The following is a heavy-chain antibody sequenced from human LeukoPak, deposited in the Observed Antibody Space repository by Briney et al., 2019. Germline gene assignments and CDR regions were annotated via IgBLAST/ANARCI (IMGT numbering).Heavy chain of an antibody. Sequence: GGSLRLSCAASGFTFSSYWMSWVRQAQGKGLEWVANIKQDGSEKYYVDSVKGRFTISRDNAKNSLYLQMNSLRAEDTAVYYCASTEGLVAATYFDYWGQGTLVTVSS. D-gene: IGHD2-15*01. CDR2: IKQDGSEK. CDR1: GFTFSSYW. V-gene: IGHV3-7*03. CDR3: ASTEGLVAATYFDY. J-gene: IGHJ4*02.